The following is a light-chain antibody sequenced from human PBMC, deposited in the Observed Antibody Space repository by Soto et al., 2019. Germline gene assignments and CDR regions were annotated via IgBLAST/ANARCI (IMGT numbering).Light chain of an antibody. V-gene: IGLV2-14*01. J-gene: IGLJ1*01. CDR2: EVS. CDR1: SSDVGGYNY. Sequence: QCALTQPASVYGSPGQSITISCTGTSSDVGGYNYVSWYQQHPGKAPKLMIYEVSNRPSGVSNRFSGPKSGNTASLTISGLQAEDEADYYCNSYTSSSTLVFGTGTKVTVL. CDR3: NSYTSSSTLV.